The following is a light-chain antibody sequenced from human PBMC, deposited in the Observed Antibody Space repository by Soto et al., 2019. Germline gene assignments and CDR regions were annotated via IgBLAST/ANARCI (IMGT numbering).Light chain of an antibody. CDR1: QSVSTW. Sequence: SQMTQSPSTLAASVGDRVTITCRASQSVSTWLAWYQQKPGKPPKLLIYKASILQSGVSSRFSGSGSGTDFTLTISGLQPDYFATYYCQQYDRYPVTFGGGTKVDIK. J-gene: IGKJ4*01. CDR2: KAS. V-gene: IGKV1-5*03. CDR3: QQYDRYPVT.